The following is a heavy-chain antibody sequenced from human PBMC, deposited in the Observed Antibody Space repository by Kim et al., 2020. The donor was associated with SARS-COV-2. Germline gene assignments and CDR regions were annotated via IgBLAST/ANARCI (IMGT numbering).Heavy chain of an antibody. CDR3: ARADGEYQIQDYYYYGMDV. Sequence: WGYLRLSCAASGFTVSSYSMNWVRQAPGKGLEWVSSISSSSSYIDYADSVKGRFTISRDNAKNSLYLQMNSLRAEDTAVYYCARADGEYQIQDYYYYGMDVWGQGTTVTVSS. D-gene: IGHD3-10*01. V-gene: IGHV3-21*01. CDR1: GFTVSSYS. J-gene: IGHJ6*02. CDR2: ISSSSSYI.